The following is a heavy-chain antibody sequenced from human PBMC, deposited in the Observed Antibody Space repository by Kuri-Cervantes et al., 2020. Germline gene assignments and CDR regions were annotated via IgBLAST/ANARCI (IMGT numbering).Heavy chain of an antibody. V-gene: IGHV3-23*01. J-gene: IGHJ4*02. D-gene: IGHD4-17*01. Sequence: GGSLRLSCAVSGFTFSSYAMNWVRQAPGKGLEWVSAISGSGGSTYYADSVKGRFTISRDNSKNTLYLQMNSLRADDTAVYYCASYRTLRTVTTPFDYWGQGILVTVSS. CDR2: ISGSGGST. CDR1: GFTFSSYA. CDR3: ASYRTLRTVTTPFDY.